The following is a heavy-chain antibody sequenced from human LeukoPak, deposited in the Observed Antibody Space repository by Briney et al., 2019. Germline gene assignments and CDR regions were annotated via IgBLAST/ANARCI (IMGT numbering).Heavy chain of an antibody. J-gene: IGHJ5*02. V-gene: IGHV4-61*01. CDR1: GGSISSSSYY. CDR2: IYYSGST. D-gene: IGHD2-2*01. CDR3: ARGDGYCSSTSCYVNWFDP. Sequence: PSETLSLTCTVSGGSISSSSYYWSWIRQPPGKGLEWIGYIYYSGSTNYNPSLKSRVTISVDTSKNQFSLKLSSVTAADTAVYYCARGDGYCSSTSCYVNWFDPWGQGTLVTVSS.